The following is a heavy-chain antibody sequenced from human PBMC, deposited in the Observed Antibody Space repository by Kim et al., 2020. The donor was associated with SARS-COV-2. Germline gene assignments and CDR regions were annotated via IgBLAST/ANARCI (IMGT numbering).Heavy chain of an antibody. V-gene: IGHV4-59*09. Sequence: SSSGTTNYNPSLRSRVTMSVDTSKNQFSLRLTSVTAADTAVYYCLRGVGYWGQGTLVTVSS. J-gene: IGHJ4*02. CDR3: LRGVGY. CDR2: SSSGTT.